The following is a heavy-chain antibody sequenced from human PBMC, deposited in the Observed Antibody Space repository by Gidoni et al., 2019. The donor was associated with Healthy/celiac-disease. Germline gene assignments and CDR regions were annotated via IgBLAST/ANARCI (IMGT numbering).Heavy chain of an antibody. Sequence: QLQLQESGPGLVKPSETLSLTCTVSGGSISSSSYYWGWIRQPPGKGLGWIGSVYYSGSTYYNPSFKSRVTISVDTSKNQFSLKLSSVTAADTAVYYCARHRVQLEQVLGAFDIWGQGTMVTVSS. CDR1: GGSISSSSYY. CDR2: VYYSGST. J-gene: IGHJ3*02. D-gene: IGHD1-1*01. CDR3: ARHRVQLEQVLGAFDI. V-gene: IGHV4-39*01.